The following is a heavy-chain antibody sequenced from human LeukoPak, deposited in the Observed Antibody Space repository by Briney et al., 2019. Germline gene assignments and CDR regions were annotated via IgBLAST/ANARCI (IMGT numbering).Heavy chain of an antibody. D-gene: IGHD2-15*01. Sequence: ASVKVSCKPSGYTFTDYYIHWVRQAPGQGLEWMGWGNPNSGGSHYAQKFQGRVTMTRDTSISTAYMELNRLRSDDTAVYYCARERGGDDAVDIWGQGTMVTVSS. CDR3: ARERGGDDAVDI. J-gene: IGHJ3*02. CDR2: GNPNSGGS. CDR1: GYTFTDYY. V-gene: IGHV1-2*02.